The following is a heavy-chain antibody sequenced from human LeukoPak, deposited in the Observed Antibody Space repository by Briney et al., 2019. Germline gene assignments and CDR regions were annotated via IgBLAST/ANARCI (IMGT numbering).Heavy chain of an antibody. CDR3: ALQPGYCSSASCSHYDF. J-gene: IGHJ4*02. Sequence: GESLKISCKGSGYKFTNYWIVWVRQMPGKGLEWMGIIYPDDSNTRYSPSFQGQVTISVDKSFSTAYLQWNSLKASDTAMYYCALQPGYCSSASCSHYDFWGQGTLVTVSS. CDR1: GYKFTNYW. D-gene: IGHD2-2*01. CDR2: IYPDDSNT. V-gene: IGHV5-51*01.